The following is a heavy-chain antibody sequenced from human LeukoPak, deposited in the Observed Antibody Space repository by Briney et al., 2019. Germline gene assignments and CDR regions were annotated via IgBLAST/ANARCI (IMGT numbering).Heavy chain of an antibody. CDR3: ATHGSAHYYMDV. Sequence: QAGGSLRLSCAASGFTFSSYGMRWVRQPPGKGLEWVSGISGSGSGTYYADSVKGRFTISRDNSKHTLHLQMNSLRAEDTAVYYCATHGSAHYYMDVWGKGTTVTISS. CDR1: GFTFSSYG. CDR2: ISGSGSGT. J-gene: IGHJ6*03. D-gene: IGHD2-2*03. V-gene: IGHV3-23*01.